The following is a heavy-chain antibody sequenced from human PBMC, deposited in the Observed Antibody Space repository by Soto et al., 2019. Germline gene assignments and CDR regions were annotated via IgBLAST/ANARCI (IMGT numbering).Heavy chain of an antibody. D-gene: IGHD2-2*01. CDR2: IKQDGSDI. Sequence: EVQLVESGGGLVQPGGSLRLSCEAAGFTFSTYWMSWVRQAPGKGLERVATIKQDGSDIYYVVSVRGRFSISRDNAESSLYLQMSGLRAEDTAVYYCVGGCGRSSCADYLDVGGKATTVIVSS. J-gene: IGHJ6*03. V-gene: IGHV3-7*01. CDR1: GFTFSTYW. CDR3: VGGCGRSSCADYLDV.